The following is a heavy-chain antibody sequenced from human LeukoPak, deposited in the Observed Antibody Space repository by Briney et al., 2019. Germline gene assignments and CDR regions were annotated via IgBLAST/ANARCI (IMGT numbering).Heavy chain of an antibody. J-gene: IGHJ6*02. CDR1: GGTFSSYA. CDR3: AREGAWKPGISPPHYYGMDV. D-gene: IGHD7-27*01. Sequence: ASVKVSCKASGGTFSSYAISWVRQAPGQGLEWMGRIVPILGIANYAQKFQGRVTITADKSTSTAYMELSSLRSEDTAVYYCAREGAWKPGISPPHYYGMDVWGQGTTVTVSS. V-gene: IGHV1-69*04. CDR2: IVPILGIA.